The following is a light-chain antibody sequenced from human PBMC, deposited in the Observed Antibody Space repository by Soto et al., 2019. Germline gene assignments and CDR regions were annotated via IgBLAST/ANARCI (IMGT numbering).Light chain of an antibody. CDR2: DAS. CDR3: QQYNSYSPSLT. Sequence: DIQMTQSPSTLSASVGDRVTITCRASQSISSWLAWYQQKPGKAPKLLIYDASSLERGVPSRFSGSGSGTEFTLTISSLQPDDFATYYCQQYNSYSPSLTFGGGTKVDIK. CDR1: QSISSW. V-gene: IGKV1-5*01. J-gene: IGKJ4*01.